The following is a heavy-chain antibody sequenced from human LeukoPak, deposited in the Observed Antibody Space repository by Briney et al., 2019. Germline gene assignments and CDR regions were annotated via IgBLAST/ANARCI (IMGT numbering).Heavy chain of an antibody. CDR3: ARVPFRMVRGVPFDP. D-gene: IGHD3-10*01. Sequence: SETLSLTCTVSGGSISSYYWTWIRQPPGKGLEWIGYIYYSGSTNYNPSLKSRVTISVDTSKNQFSLKLSSVTAADTAVYYCARVPFRMVRGVPFDPWGQGTLVTVSS. J-gene: IGHJ5*02. CDR2: IYYSGST. CDR1: GGSISSYY. V-gene: IGHV4-59*01.